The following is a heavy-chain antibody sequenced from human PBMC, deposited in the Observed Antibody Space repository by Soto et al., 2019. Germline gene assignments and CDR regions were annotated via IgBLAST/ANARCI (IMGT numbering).Heavy chain of an antibody. Sequence: EASVKVSCKASGYTFTSYGISWVRQAPGQGLEWMGWISAYNGNTNYAQKLQGRVTMTTDTSTSTAYMELRSLRSDDTAVYYCARDGEHDYGDYVDYYGMDVWGQGTTVTVSS. CDR2: ISAYNGNT. J-gene: IGHJ6*02. D-gene: IGHD4-17*01. CDR1: GYTFTSYG. V-gene: IGHV1-18*04. CDR3: ARDGEHDYGDYVDYYGMDV.